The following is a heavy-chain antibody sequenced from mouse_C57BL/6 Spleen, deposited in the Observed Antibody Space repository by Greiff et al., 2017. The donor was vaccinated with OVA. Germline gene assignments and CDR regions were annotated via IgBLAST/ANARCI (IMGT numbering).Heavy chain of an antibody. J-gene: IGHJ3*01. D-gene: IGHD2-1*01. CDR1: GFSLTSYG. V-gene: IGHV2-4*01. Sequence: VQRVESGPGLVQPSQSLSITCTVSGFSLTSYGVHWVRQPPGKGLEWLGVIWSGGSTDYNAAFISRLGISKDNSKSQVFYKMNSLQADDTAIYDGATAYGNPFGCWGQGTLVTVSA. CDR2: IWSGGST. CDR3: ATAYGNPFGC.